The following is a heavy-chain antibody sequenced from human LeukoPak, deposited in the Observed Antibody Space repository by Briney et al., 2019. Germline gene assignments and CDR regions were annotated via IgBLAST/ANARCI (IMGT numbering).Heavy chain of an antibody. CDR2: IYTSGST. V-gene: IGHV4-4*07. J-gene: IGHJ4*02. D-gene: IGHD6-13*01. CDR1: GGSINSDS. CDR3: ARVQQSMMAAAGLYYFDY. Sequence: PSETLSLTCTVSGGSINSDSWSWIRQPAGKGLEWIGRIYTSGSTNYNPSLKSRVIMSVDTSKNQFSLKLSSVTAADTAVYYCARVQQSMMAAAGLYYFDYWGQGTLVTVSS.